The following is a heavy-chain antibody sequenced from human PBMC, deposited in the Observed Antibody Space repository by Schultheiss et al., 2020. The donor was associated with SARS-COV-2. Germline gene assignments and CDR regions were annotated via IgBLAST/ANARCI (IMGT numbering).Heavy chain of an antibody. D-gene: IGHD3-22*01. J-gene: IGHJ4*02. CDR1: GGSVSSSSYY. Sequence: SETLSLTCTVSGGSVSSSSYYWSWIRQSPGKGLEWIGYIYYSGSTNYNPSLKSRLSISIDTSKNQFSLNLSSVTAADTAVYYCARVRGDISSLYHPPLYYFDYCGQGTLVTVAS. V-gene: IGHV4-61*01. CDR3: ARVRGDISSLYHPPLYYFDY. CDR2: IYYSGST.